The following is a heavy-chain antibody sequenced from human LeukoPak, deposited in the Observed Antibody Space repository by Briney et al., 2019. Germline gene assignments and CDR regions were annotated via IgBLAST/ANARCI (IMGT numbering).Heavy chain of an antibody. D-gene: IGHD4-17*01. Sequence: ASVKVSCMASGYTFTSYGISWVRQAPGQGLEWMGWISADNGDTNYAQKLQGRVTMTTDTSTSTAYMELRSLRSDDTAVYYCARLIYGDYVRDYYYYGMDVWGQGTTVTVSS. CDR3: ARLIYGDYVRDYYYYGMDV. CDR2: ISADNGDT. CDR1: GYTFTSYG. V-gene: IGHV1-18*01. J-gene: IGHJ6*02.